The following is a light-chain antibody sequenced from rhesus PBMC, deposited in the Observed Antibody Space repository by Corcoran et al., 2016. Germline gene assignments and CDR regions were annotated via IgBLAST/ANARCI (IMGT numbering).Light chain of an antibody. J-gene: IGKJ3*01. V-gene: IGKV1-32*02. CDR3: QRGNSNPFT. CDR2: DAN. CDR1: QGISSY. Sequence: DIQMSQSPSSLSASVGDRVTITCRASQGISSYLNWYQQKPGKAPKPQIYDANSLASGVPSRFSGSGSGTEFTLTIRSLQPEDFATYYCQRGNSNPFTFGPRTKLDIK.